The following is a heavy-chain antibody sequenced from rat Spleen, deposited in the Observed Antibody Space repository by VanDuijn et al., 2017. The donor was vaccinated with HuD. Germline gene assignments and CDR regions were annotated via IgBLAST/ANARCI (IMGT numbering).Heavy chain of an antibody. CDR1: GFTFSDYN. CDR3: ARHNSGYGVMDA. Sequence: EVQLVESGGGLVQPGRSLKLSCAASGFTFSDYNMAWVRQAPKKGLEWVATISYDGSCTYYRDSVKGQLTISIDNATSTLYLKMDSLRYEDTATYYCARHNSGYGVMDAWGQGASVTVSS. CDR2: ISYDGSCT. J-gene: IGHJ4*01. V-gene: IGHV5-7*01. D-gene: IGHD4-3*01.